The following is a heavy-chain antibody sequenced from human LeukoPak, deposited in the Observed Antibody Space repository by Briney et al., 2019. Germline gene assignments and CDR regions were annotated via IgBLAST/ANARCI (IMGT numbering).Heavy chain of an antibody. CDR2: IYTSGST. CDR3: ALQPDNYGMDV. CDR1: GGSISSYY. Sequence: SETLSLTCSVSGGSISSYYWSWIRQPAGKGLEWIGRIYTSGSTNYNPSLKSRVTMSVDTSKNQFSLKLSSVTAADTAVYYCALQPDNYGMDVWGQGTTVTVSS. D-gene: IGHD1-14*01. J-gene: IGHJ6*02. V-gene: IGHV4-4*07.